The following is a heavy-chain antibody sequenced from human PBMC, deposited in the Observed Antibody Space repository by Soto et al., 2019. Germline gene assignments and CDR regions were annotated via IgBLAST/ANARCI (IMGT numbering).Heavy chain of an antibody. Sequence: PGGSLRLSCAASGFPFSSYGMHGVRQAPGKGLEWVAVISYDGSNKYYADSVKGRFTISRDNSKNTLYLQMNSLRAEDTVVYYCANGSPYYYDSSGYYASHFDYWGQGT. CDR3: ANGSPYYYDSSGYYASHFDY. CDR1: GFPFSSYG. J-gene: IGHJ4*02. CDR2: ISYDGSNK. D-gene: IGHD3-22*01. V-gene: IGHV3-30*18.